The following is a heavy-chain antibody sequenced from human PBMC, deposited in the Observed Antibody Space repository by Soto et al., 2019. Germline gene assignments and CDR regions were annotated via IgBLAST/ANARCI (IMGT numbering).Heavy chain of an antibody. CDR3: AKQDWYFDL. D-gene: IGHD2-15*01. Sequence: ASVKVSCKASGYTFTNYAIHWVRQAPGQRLEWMGWIHTDNGDTKYSQKFQGRVTITRDTSASTAYLEVSSLISEDTAVYYCAKQDWYFDLWGRGTLVTVSS. CDR1: GYTFTNYA. CDR2: IHTDNGDT. J-gene: IGHJ2*01. V-gene: IGHV1-3*04.